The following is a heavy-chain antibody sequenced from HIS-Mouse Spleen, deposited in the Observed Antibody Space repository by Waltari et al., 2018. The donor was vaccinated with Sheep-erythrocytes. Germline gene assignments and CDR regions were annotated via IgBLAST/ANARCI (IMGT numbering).Heavy chain of an antibody. CDR2: ISICSSYI. V-gene: IGHV3-21*01. Sequence: LEWVSSISICSSYIYYAGSVKVRFTICGYNAKNSLYLQMNSLRAEDTAVYYCARVASGATFDYWGQGTLVTVSS. J-gene: IGHJ4*02. D-gene: IGHD1-26*01. CDR3: ARVASGATFDY.